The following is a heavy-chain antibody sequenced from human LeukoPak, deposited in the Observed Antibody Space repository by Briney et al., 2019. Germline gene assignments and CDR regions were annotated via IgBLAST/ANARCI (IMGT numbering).Heavy chain of an antibody. Sequence: PSETLSLTCTVSGGSISSYYWSWIRQPPGKGLEWIGYIYYSGSTNYNPSLKSRVTISVDTSKNQFSLKLSSVTAADTAVYYCVRGGDVYNTDYWGQGTLVTVSS. CDR1: GGSISSYY. D-gene: IGHD5-24*01. J-gene: IGHJ4*02. V-gene: IGHV4-59*01. CDR2: IYYSGST. CDR3: VRGGDVYNTDY.